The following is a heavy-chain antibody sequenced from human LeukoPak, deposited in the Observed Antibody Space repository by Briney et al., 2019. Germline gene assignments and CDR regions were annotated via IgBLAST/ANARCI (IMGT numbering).Heavy chain of an antibody. V-gene: IGHV3-48*03. D-gene: IGHD3-22*01. CDR1: GFTFSNYE. Sequence: GGSLRLSCAASGFTFSNYEMNWVRQAPGKGLEWISYISVSGTTTYYADSVKGRFTISRDDAKNSLFLQMNSLRAEDTAVYYCARVGRSSGYYYFDYWGQGTLVTVSS. CDR3: ARVGRSSGYYYFDY. J-gene: IGHJ4*02. CDR2: ISVSGTTT.